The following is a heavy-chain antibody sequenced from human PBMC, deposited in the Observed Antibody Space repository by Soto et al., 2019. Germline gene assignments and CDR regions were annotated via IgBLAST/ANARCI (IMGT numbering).Heavy chain of an antibody. D-gene: IGHD3-22*01. CDR2: IYYSGST. J-gene: IGHJ4*02. CDR3: ARLIYYDSSGYYYFDD. CDR1: GGSISSYY. V-gene: IGHV4-59*08. Sequence: SETLSLTCTVSGGSISSYYWSWIRQPPGKGLEWIGYIYYSGSTNYNPSLKSRVTISVDTSKNQFSLKLSSVTAADTAVYYCARLIYYDSSGYYYFDDWGQGTLVTVSS.